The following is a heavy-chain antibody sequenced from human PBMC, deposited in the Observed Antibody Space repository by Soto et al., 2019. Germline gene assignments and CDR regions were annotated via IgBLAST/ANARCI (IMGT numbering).Heavy chain of an antibody. J-gene: IGHJ4*02. CDR1: GFTFSSYP. V-gene: IGHV3-23*01. D-gene: IGHD1-26*01. Sequence: EVQLLESGGGLVQPGGSLRLSCAASGFTFSSYPMSWVRQAPGTGLEWVSATSGSGGSTYYADSVNSRFTSSRDNSKRKLYLQMNSLRAEDTAVYYCATDLVEGAAHQIDFWGQGTLVTVAS. CDR3: ATDLVEGAAHQIDF. CDR2: TSGSGGST.